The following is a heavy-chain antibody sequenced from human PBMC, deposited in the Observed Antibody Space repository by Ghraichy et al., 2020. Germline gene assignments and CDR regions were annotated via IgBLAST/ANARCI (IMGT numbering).Heavy chain of an antibody. CDR1: GFTFSSYA. CDR2: ISGSGGST. D-gene: IGHD3-3*01. CDR3: AKAPTPLRFLEWSRSRYYYGMDV. J-gene: IGHJ6*02. V-gene: IGHV3-23*01. Sequence: GGTLRLSCAASGFTFSSYAMSWVRQAPGKGLEWVSAISGSGGSTYYADSVKGRFTISRDNSKNTLYLQMNSLRAEDTAVYYCAKAPTPLRFLEWSRSRYYYGMDVWGQGTPVTVSS.